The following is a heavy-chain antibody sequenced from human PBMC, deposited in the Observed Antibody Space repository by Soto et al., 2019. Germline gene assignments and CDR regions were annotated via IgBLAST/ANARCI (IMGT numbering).Heavy chain of an antibody. CDR3: ARPSTGY. CDR1: GFTFSSYA. Sequence: QVQLVESGGGVVQPGRSLRLSCAASGFTFSSYAMHWVRQAPVKGLEWVAVISYDGSNKYYADSVKGRFTISRDNSKNTLYLQMNSLRAEDTAVYYCARPSTGYWGQGTLVTVSS. CDR2: ISYDGSNK. V-gene: IGHV3-30-3*01. J-gene: IGHJ4*02.